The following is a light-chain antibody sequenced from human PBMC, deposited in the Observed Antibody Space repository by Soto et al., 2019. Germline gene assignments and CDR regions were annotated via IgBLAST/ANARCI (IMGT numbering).Light chain of an antibody. CDR2: DAS. CDR1: QYISTW. Sequence: DIQMTQSPSTLSAFVGDRVTITCRASQYISTWLAWYQQKPGKAPKLLIYDASTLESGVPSRFSGSGSGTEFILTISSLQPDDCATYYCQQYNDYLYTFGQGTKVDI. J-gene: IGKJ2*01. V-gene: IGKV1-5*01. CDR3: QQYNDYLYT.